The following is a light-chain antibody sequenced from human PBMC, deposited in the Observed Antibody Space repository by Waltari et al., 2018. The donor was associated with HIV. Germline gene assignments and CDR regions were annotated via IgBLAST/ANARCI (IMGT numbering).Light chain of an antibody. CDR1: QDISNY. CDR3: QQYDNPEVFT. CDR2: DAS. V-gene: IGKV1-33*01. J-gene: IGKJ3*01. Sequence: DIQMTQSPSSLSASVGDRVTITCQASQDISNYLNWYQQKPGKAPKLLIYDASNLETGVPSRFSGSGSGTDFTFTISSLQPEDIATYYCQQYDNPEVFTFGPGTKVDIK.